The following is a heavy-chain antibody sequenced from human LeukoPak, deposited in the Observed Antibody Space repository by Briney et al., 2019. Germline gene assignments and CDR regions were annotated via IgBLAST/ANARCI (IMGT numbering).Heavy chain of an antibody. CDR3: ARDCGDYGGNSEVCYYGMDV. V-gene: IGHV4-59*01. CDR1: GGSISSYY. Sequence: PSETLSLTCTVSGGSISSYYWSWIRQPPGKGLEWIGYIYYSGSTNYNPYLKSRVTISVDTSKNQFSLKLSSVTAADTAVYYCARDCGDYGGNSEVCYYGMDVWGQGTTVTVSS. D-gene: IGHD4-23*01. CDR2: IYYSGST. J-gene: IGHJ6*02.